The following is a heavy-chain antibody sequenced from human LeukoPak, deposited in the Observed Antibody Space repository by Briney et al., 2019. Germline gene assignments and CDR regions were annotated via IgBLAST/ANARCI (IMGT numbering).Heavy chain of an antibody. Sequence: GSLRLSCAASGFXFSDYYMRWIRQAPGKGLEWVAFISPTSSYTDYADSVKGRFTISRDNGKNSLYLQMNSLRADDTAVYYCARDQRFLEWLLSNFDYWGQGILVTVSS. CDR2: ISPTSSYT. D-gene: IGHD3-3*01. V-gene: IGHV3-11*06. J-gene: IGHJ4*02. CDR3: ARDQRFLEWLLSNFDY. CDR1: GFXFSDYY.